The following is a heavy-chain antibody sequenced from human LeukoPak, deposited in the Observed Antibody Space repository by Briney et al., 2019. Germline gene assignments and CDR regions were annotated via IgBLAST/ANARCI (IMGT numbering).Heavy chain of an antibody. J-gene: IGHJ4*02. CDR2: IYYSGST. CDR3: ARHDAPHYYDSSGYLDY. Sequence: SETLSLTCTVSGGSISSSSYYWGWIRLPPGKRLEWIGSIYYSGSTYYNPSLKSRVTISVDTSKNQFSLKLSSVTAADTAVYYCARHDAPHYYDSSGYLDYWGQGTLVTVSS. D-gene: IGHD3-22*01. CDR1: GGSISSSSYY. V-gene: IGHV4-39*01.